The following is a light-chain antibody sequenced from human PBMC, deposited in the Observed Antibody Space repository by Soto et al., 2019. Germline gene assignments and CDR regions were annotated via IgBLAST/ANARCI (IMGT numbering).Light chain of an antibody. Sequence: DIQMTQSPSSLSASVGDRVTITCRASQSISSYLNWYQQKPGKAPKLLIYDASSLQIGVPSRFSSSGSGTDFTLTISSLQPEDFATYYCQQSYSTPRFGQGTKVEIK. CDR1: QSISSY. J-gene: IGKJ1*01. CDR3: QQSYSTPR. CDR2: DAS. V-gene: IGKV1-39*01.